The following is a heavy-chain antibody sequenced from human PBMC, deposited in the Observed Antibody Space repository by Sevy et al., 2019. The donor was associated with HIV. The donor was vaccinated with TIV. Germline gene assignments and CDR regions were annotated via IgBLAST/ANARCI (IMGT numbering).Heavy chain of an antibody. D-gene: IGHD5-18*01. CDR2: INWNGGRV. J-gene: IGHJ6*02. V-gene: IGHV3-20*01. CDR3: ARGRVERYTSAYSSYYAMDV. CDR1: GFPFNDHA. Sequence: GGSLRLSCAASGFPFNDHAMHWVRQVPGKGLEWVSGINWNGGRVAYADSVKGRFTVSRDNAKNSLYLQMNSLRVEDTALYHCARGRVERYTSAYSSYYAMDVWGQGTTVTVSS.